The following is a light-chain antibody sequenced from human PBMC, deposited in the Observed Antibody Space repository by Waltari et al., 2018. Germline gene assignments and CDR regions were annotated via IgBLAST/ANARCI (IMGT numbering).Light chain of an antibody. CDR3: MQGTHWPRT. CDR1: QSLVHTNGNTY. Sequence: DVVMTQSPLSLPVTLGQPASISCRSTQSLVHTNGNTYLNWCQQRPGQSPRRLIYEVSNRDCGVPDRFSGSGSGTDFTLKISRVEAEDVGVYYCMQGTHWPRTFGQGTNVEI. V-gene: IGKV2-30*02. CDR2: EVS. J-gene: IGKJ1*01.